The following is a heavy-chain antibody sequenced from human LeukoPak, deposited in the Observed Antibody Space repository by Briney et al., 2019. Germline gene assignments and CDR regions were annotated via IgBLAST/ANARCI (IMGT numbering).Heavy chain of an antibody. V-gene: IGHV3-7*01. CDR3: ARDRHINSWSNDRFDY. Sequence: PGGSLRLSCAASRFTFSNYWMTWVRQAPGKGLEWVGNINQDGSEINYVDSVKGRFTISRDNAETSLYLQMNSLRADDTAIYYCARDRHINSWSNDRFDYWGQGALVTVSS. D-gene: IGHD6-13*01. J-gene: IGHJ4*02. CDR1: RFTFSNYW. CDR2: INQDGSEI.